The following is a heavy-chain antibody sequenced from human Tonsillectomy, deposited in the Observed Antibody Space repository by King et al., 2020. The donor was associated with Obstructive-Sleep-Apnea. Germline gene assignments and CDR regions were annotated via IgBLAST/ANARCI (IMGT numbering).Heavy chain of an antibody. CDR2: IFYSGNN. CDR3: ARVKFDFWTGQSLYFDY. CDR1: GGSISSNSFY. Sequence: QLQESGPGLVKPSETLSLTCIVSGGSISSNSFYWGWIRQPPGKGLEWFGNIFYSGNNYYNPSLKSRVTITVDTSKNQFSLKLSSVTAADTPVYYCARVKFDFWTGQSLYFDYWGQGTLVTVSS. V-gene: IGHV4-39*07. J-gene: IGHJ4*02. D-gene: IGHD3/OR15-3a*01.